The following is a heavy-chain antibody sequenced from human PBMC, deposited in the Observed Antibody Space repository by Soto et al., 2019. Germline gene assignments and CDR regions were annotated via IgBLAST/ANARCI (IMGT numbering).Heavy chain of an antibody. CDR1: GFTFDDYA. J-gene: IGHJ6*03. V-gene: IGHV3-9*01. CDR3: AKGAGYCSSTSCYYYYYYMDV. D-gene: IGHD2-2*01. Sequence: GGSLRLSCAASGFTFDDYAMHWVRQAPGKGLEWVSGISWNSGSIGYADSVKGRFTISRDNAKNSLYLQMNSLRAEDTALYYCAKGAGYCSSTSCYYYYYYMDVWGKGTTVTVS. CDR2: ISWNSGSI.